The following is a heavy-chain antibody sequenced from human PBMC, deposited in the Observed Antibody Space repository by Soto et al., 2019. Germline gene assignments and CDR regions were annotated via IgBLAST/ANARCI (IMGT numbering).Heavy chain of an antibody. D-gene: IGHD2-2*03. Sequence: EVQLVESGGGLVQPGGALTLSCAASGFSFGSHWIHWVRQAPGKGPVWVSLVHGDGRSASYGDSVKGRFIVSTDSAKTTLCLQLSSLRVEDMAVYYCARYGIGYCDSTCSSSGPEGLVFWGQGTTGIVSS. CDR1: GFSFGSHW. V-gene: IGHV3-74*01. J-gene: IGHJ6*01. CDR3: ARYGIGYCDSTCSSSGPEGLVF. CDR2: VHGDGRSA.